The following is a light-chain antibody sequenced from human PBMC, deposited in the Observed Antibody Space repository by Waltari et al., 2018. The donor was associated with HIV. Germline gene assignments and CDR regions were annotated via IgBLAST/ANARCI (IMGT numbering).Light chain of an antibody. J-gene: IGLJ2*01. V-gene: IGLV2-14*03. Sequence: SALTQPASVSGSPAQSVTISCTGLSRDTGVYKFVSWYQQPPGKAPPLMIYGIYRPPSTVSHRFSGSRSGDTASLTISGLQSGDEGDYYCCSYTSSHSLIFGGGTKLTVL. CDR3: CSYTSSHSLI. CDR1: SRDTGVYKF. CDR2: GIY.